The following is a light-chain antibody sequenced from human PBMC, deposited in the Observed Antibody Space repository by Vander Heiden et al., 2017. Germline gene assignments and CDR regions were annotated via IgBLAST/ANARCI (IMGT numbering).Light chain of an antibody. V-gene: IGLV2-18*02. Sequence: QSALTQPPSVSGSPGQSVTIPCTGTSSDVGSSNRVSWYQQPPGTAPKVIIYEVNNRPSGVPDRFSGSQSGNTASLTISGLQAEDEADYYCNSYTTSNTYVFGTGTKVTVL. J-gene: IGLJ1*01. CDR3: NSYTTSNTYV. CDR1: SSDVGSSNR. CDR2: EVN.